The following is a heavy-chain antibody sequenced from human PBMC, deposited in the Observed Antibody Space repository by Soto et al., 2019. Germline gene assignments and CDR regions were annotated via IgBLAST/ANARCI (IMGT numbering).Heavy chain of an antibody. J-gene: IGHJ4*02. CDR1: VFTFINYG. Sequence: QPGGSLRLSCAASVFTFINYGINWVRQAPGRGLEWISFISYSSATIHYADSVRGRFTISRDNANNSLYLEMSSLRDEDTAVYFCARDSSKYTYGSFYFDYWGQGTLVTVSS. D-gene: IGHD5-18*01. CDR3: ARDSSKYTYGSFYFDY. V-gene: IGHV3-48*02. CDR2: ISYSSATI.